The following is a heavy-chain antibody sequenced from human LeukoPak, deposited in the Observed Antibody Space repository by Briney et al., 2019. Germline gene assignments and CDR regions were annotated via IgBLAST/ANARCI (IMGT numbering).Heavy chain of an antibody. Sequence: ASVKVSCKASGYTFTGYYMHWVRQAPGQGLEWMGWINPNSGGTNYAQKFQGRVTMTRDTSISTAYMELSRLRSDDTAVYYCARGLRYSYGYPYYYYYGMDVWGQGTTVTVSS. CDR2: INPNSGGT. CDR3: ARGLRYSYGYPYYYYYGMDV. J-gene: IGHJ6*02. V-gene: IGHV1-2*02. CDR1: GYTFTGYY. D-gene: IGHD5-18*01.